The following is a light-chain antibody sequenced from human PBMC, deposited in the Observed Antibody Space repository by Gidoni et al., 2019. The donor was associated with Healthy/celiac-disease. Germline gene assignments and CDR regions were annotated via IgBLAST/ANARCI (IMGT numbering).Light chain of an antibody. CDR2: AAS. CDR1: QSISSY. J-gene: IGKJ1*01. Sequence: DIQMTQSPSSLSASVVDRVTITCRASQSISSYLNWYQQKPGKAPKLLIYAASSLQSGVPSRFSGSGSGTDFTLTINNLQPEDFATYYCQQSYSTLWTFGQGTKVEIK. CDR3: QQSYSTLWT. V-gene: IGKV1-39*01.